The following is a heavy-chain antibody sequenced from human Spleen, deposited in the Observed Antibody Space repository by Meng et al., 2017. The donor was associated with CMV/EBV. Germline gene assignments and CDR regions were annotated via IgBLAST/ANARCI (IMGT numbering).Heavy chain of an antibody. CDR3: ARGAYSSGWDYYFDY. D-gene: IGHD6-19*01. J-gene: IGHJ4*02. CDR2: IYYSGST. Sequence: SETLSLTCTFSGGSISSYCWSWIRQPPGKGLEWIGYIYYSGSTNYNPSLKSRVTISVDTSKNQFSLKLSSVTAADTAVYYCARGAYSSGWDYYFDYWGQGTLVTVSS. CDR1: GGSISSYC. V-gene: IGHV4-59*01.